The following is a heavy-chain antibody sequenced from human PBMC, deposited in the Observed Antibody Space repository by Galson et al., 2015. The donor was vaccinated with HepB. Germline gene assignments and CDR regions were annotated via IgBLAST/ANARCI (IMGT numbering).Heavy chain of an antibody. Sequence: SLRLSCAASGFTFSSYGMHWVRQAPGKGLEWVAVIWYDGSNKYYADSVKGRFTISRDNSKNTLYLQMNSLRAEDTAVYYCASGLRYFDWLFDYWGQGTLVTVSS. CDR3: ASGLRYFDWLFDY. J-gene: IGHJ4*02. CDR2: IWYDGSNK. CDR1: GFTFSSYG. V-gene: IGHV3-33*08. D-gene: IGHD3-9*01.